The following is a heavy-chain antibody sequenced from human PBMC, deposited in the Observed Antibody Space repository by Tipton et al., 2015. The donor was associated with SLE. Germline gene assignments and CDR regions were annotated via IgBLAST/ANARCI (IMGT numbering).Heavy chain of an antibody. CDR3: ARDRGPYSSGWYPLDY. J-gene: IGHJ4*02. Sequence: TLSLTCTVSGGFISSGSYYWCWFRQPAGKGLEGVGRIYTSGSTNYNHSLKSRVTISVDTSKNQLSLKLSSVTAADTAVYYCARDRGPYSSGWYPLDYWGQGTLVTVSS. CDR1: GGFISSGSYY. CDR2: IYTSGST. V-gene: IGHV4-61*02. D-gene: IGHD6-19*01.